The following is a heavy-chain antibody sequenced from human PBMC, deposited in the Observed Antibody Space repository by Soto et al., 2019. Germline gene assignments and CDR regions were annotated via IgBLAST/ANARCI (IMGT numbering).Heavy chain of an antibody. CDR3: ARGRVVVPAAVMFNCLDP. CDR1: GGSISSGVYS. CDR2: IFQSGST. V-gene: IGHV4-30-2*01. J-gene: IGHJ5*02. Sequence: SETLSLTCAVSGGSISSGVYSWSWVRLPPGKGLEWIGYIFQSGSTYYTPSLKGRVTISIDKSKNQFSLKMSSVTAADTAVYYCARGRVVVPAAVMFNCLDPWGQGALVTVSS. D-gene: IGHD2-2*01.